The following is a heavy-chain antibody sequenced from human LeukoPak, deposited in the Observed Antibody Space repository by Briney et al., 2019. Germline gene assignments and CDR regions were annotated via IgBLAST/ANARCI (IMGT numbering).Heavy chain of an antibody. D-gene: IGHD2-15*01. Sequence: ASVRVSCKASGYTFTDHYIHWVRQATGQGLEWMGWINPNSGGTNYAQKLQGRVTMTTDTSTSTAYMELRSLRSDDTAVYYCAREGAVVGVYYYYMDVWGKGTTVTVSS. CDR1: GYTFTDHY. CDR3: AREGAVVGVYYYYMDV. V-gene: IGHV1-2*02. J-gene: IGHJ6*03. CDR2: INPNSGGT.